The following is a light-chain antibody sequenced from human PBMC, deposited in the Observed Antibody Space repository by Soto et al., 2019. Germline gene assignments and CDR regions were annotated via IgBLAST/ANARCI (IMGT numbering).Light chain of an antibody. V-gene: IGLV1-47*02. Sequence: QSVLTQPPSASGTPGQRVTLSCSGGSSNIGFNAVNWYQQLPGAAPKLLMHGNSQRPSGVPERFSGSKSGTSASLAIIGLRTEDDADYYCAAWDDSLSCVVFGGGTKLTVL. CDR2: GNS. CDR3: AAWDDSLSCVV. J-gene: IGLJ3*02. CDR1: SSNIGFNA.